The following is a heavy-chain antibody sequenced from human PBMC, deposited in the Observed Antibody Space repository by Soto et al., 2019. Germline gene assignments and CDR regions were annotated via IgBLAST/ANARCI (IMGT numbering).Heavy chain of an antibody. CDR3: ARDPHLPWFGEGGGMDV. Sequence: PGRALRLSCAASGLTFSDYYMSWIRQAPGKGLEWVSYISSSGSTIYYADSVKGRFTSSRDNAKKSLYLQMNSLRAEDTAVYYCARDPHLPWFGEGGGMDVWGQGTTVTASS. D-gene: IGHD3-10*01. J-gene: IGHJ6*02. CDR1: GLTFSDYY. CDR2: ISSSGSTI. V-gene: IGHV3-11*01.